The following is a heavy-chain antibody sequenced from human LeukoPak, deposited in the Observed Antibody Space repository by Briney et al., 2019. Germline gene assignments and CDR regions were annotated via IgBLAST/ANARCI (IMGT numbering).Heavy chain of an antibody. CDR1: GFTFSSYA. J-gene: IGHJ4*02. D-gene: IGHD3-16*01. Sequence: GSLRLSCAASGFTFSSYAMSWVRQAPGKGLERIGYFHNSGTSTYNPSLKSRVTISADTSKNQFSLKLNSLTTADTAVYYCTRGAGWLIDYWGQGILVTVSS. CDR2: FHNSGTS. CDR3: TRGAGWLIDY. V-gene: IGHV4-59*01.